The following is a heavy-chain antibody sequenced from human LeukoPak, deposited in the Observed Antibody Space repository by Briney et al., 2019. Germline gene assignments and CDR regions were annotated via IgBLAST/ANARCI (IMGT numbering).Heavy chain of an antibody. J-gene: IGHJ4*02. D-gene: IGHD6-13*01. CDR2: INPNSGGT. CDR3: ARPPAAGTDY. CDR1: GYTFTDYF. Sequence: ASVKVSCKASGYTFTDYFIHWVRQAPGQGLEWMGWINPNSGGTSYAQKFQGRVTLTRDTSISTAYLDLSRLRSDDTAVYYCARPPAAGTDYWGQGALVTVSS. V-gene: IGHV1-2*02.